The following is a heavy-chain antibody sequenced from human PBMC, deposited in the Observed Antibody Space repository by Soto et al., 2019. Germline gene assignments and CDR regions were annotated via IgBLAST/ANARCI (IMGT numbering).Heavy chain of an antibody. J-gene: IGHJ4*02. Sequence: QVQLVQSGAEVKKPGVSVKVSCKASGYTFSSYGISWVRQAPGQGLEWMGWISGYSALTYYAQEFQGRVTMTTDTSTNTVYMELRSLRSDDTAVYYCAREWDNKSEHSSGWYDDFWGQGTLVTVSS. D-gene: IGHD6-19*01. CDR1: GYTFSSYG. CDR2: ISGYSALT. V-gene: IGHV1-18*01. CDR3: AREWDNKSEHSSGWYDDF.